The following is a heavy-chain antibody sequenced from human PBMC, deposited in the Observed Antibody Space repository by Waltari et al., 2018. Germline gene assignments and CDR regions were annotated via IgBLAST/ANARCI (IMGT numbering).Heavy chain of an antibody. Sequence: EVQLVESGGGLVQPGGSLRLSCAASGFTSFNYFISWVRQAPVKGLEWISASSDGGVYTYYADSVEGRFTISRDSSKNTIYLQMNSLRVEDTALYYCAKGFEDLLPFDHWGQGTQVTVSS. J-gene: IGHJ4*02. CDR3: AKGFEDLLPFDH. CDR2: SSDGGVYT. V-gene: IGHV3-23*04. D-gene: IGHD2-21*01. CDR1: GFTSFNYF.